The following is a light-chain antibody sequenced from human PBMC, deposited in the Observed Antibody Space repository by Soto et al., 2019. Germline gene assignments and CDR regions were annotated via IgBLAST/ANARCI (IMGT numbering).Light chain of an antibody. Sequence: DIQMTQSPSSLSASVGDRVTITCRANQTIRSYLNWFQQKPRNAPKLLIYSASNLQSGVPSRFSGSGSGTDFTLTINRLEPDDFAVYYCHQYSRSPVTFSPLTFGGGSKIEIK. CDR2: SAS. J-gene: IGKJ4*01. CDR3: HQYSRSPVTFSPLT. CDR1: QTIRSY. V-gene: IGKV1-39*01.